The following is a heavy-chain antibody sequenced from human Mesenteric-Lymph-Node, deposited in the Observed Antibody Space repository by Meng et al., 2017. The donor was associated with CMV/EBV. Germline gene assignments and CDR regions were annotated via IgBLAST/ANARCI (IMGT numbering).Heavy chain of an antibody. D-gene: IGHD1-1*01. CDR2: ITGSGGAT. V-gene: IGHV3-23*01. J-gene: IGHJ4*02. Sequence: GESLKISCGSSGFTFRNYGMSWVRQAPGKGLEWVSAITGSGGATYYADSVKGRFTISRDNSKNTLYLHMNSLRADDTAVYYCTKDAHAGHSGRYFDYWGQGALVTVSS. CDR1: GFTFRNYG. CDR3: TKDAHAGHSGRYFDY.